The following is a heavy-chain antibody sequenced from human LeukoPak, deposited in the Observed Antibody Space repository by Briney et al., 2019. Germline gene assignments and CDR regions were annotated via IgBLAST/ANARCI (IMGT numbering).Heavy chain of an antibody. CDR1: GFTFSDFY. CDR3: ARDFGAYCGGDCYSYAFDF. D-gene: IGHD2-21*02. CDR2: IISSSSYT. J-gene: IGHJ3*01. Sequence: GGSLTLSCAASGFTFSDFYMGWVRQAPGKGLEWVSYIISSSSYTNYADSVKGRFTISRDNAKNSLYLQMNSLRAEDTAMYYCARDFGAYCGGDCYSYAFDFWGQGTVVTVSS. V-gene: IGHV3-11*05.